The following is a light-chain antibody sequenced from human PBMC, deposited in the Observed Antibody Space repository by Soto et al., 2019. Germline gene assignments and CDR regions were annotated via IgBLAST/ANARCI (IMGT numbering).Light chain of an antibody. CDR2: AAS. Sequence: EIVMTQSPATLSVSPGDRATISCRASQSISSKVGWYQQKPGQAPRLLIYAASTRATGVPPRFSGSGSGTEDSLTTSSLLSEDFAVYYCQQYNIWSSITFGQGTRLEIK. CDR3: QQYNIWSSIT. V-gene: IGKV3-15*01. CDR1: QSISSK. J-gene: IGKJ5*01.